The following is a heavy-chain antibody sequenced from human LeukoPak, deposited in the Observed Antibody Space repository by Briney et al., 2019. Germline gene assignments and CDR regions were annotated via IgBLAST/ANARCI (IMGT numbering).Heavy chain of an antibody. Sequence: SETLSLTCAVSGGFISSGNWWGWFRQPPGQGLEWIGEIHHSVGTNYNPSLKSRVAISMDKSKNQFSLDVTSVTAADTAMYYCARKGPATIADYWGRGTLVTVSS. J-gene: IGHJ4*02. CDR1: GGFISSGNW. CDR3: ARKGPATIADY. V-gene: IGHV4-4*02. D-gene: IGHD4-11*01. CDR2: IHHSVGT.